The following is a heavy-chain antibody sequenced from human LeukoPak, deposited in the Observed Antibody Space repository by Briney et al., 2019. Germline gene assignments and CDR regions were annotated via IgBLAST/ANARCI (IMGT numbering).Heavy chain of an antibody. Sequence: PGGSLRLSCAASGFTFSSYAMSWVRQAPGKGLEWVSAIGAGFDTYYQDSVRGRFTISRENAKNSLYLQMNSLTVGDTAVYYCAREDSTRSGVRELDYWGQGILVTVSS. V-gene: IGHV3-13*01. J-gene: IGHJ4*02. CDR2: IGAGFDT. D-gene: IGHD3-10*01. CDR3: AREDSTRSGVRELDY. CDR1: GFTFSSYA.